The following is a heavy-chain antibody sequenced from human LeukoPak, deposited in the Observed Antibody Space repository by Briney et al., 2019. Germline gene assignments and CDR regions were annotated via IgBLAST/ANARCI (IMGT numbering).Heavy chain of an antibody. CDR2: ISGRGGNT. CDR3: AKDMYYDSSGPVFDY. J-gene: IGHJ4*02. Sequence: PGGTLRLSCAASGFTFSNYGMSWVRQAPGKGREWVSTISGRGGNTYYADSGKGRFTISRDTSKNTLYLQMNSPRAEDTAVYYCAKDMYYDSSGPVFDYWGQGTLVTVSS. V-gene: IGHV3-23*01. D-gene: IGHD3-22*01. CDR1: GFTFSNYG.